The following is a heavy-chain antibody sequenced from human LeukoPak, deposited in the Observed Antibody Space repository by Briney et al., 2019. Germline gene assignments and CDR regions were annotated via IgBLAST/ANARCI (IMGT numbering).Heavy chain of an antibody. J-gene: IGHJ4*02. V-gene: IGHV3-74*01. Sequence: GGSLRLSCAASGFTFSNYWMHWVRQAPGKGLVWVSRINGDGSSTSYADSLKGRFTISRDNAKNTLYLQMNNLRAEDTVVYYCARGRYYLDYWGQGTLVSVSS. CDR2: INGDGSST. CDR3: ARGRYYLDY. D-gene: IGHD3-16*01. CDR1: GFTFSNYW.